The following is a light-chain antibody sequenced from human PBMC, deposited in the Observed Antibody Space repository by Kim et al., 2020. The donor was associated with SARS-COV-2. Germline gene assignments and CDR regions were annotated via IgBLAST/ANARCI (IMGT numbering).Light chain of an antibody. CDR1: SSNLISNF. V-gene: IGLV1-47*01. CDR3: AAWDDSLSGVL. CDR2: WNN. Sequence: VTVTRSATSSNLISNFLSWYQQLPGTAPRLFLYWNNQLTSGVPDRFSGSKSGTSASLAISGLRSEDEAHYYCAAWDDSLSGVLFGGGTQLTVL. J-gene: IGLJ2*01.